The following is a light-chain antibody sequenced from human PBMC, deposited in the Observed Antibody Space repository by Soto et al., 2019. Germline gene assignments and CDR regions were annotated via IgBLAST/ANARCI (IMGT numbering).Light chain of an antibody. V-gene: IGLV1-47*02. Sequence: QSVLTQPPSASSTPGQTVTISCSGSTSNIGTFYVYWYQHLPGTAPKLLIYIDDQRTSGVSDRFSGSKSGTSASLAISGLRSDDEADYYCAAWDDNLNAYVFRSGTKLTV. CDR1: TSNIGTFY. CDR2: IDD. CDR3: AAWDDNLNAYV. J-gene: IGLJ1*01.